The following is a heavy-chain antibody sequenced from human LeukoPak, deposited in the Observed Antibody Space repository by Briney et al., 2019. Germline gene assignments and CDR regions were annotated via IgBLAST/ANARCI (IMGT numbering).Heavy chain of an antibody. CDR2: IYHSGIT. CDR3: ARARAYNSCWYYFDY. Sequence: SQTLSLTCTVSGGSISSGDYYWRWIRQPPGTGLEWIGHIYHSGITYYNPSLKSRVTFLVDTSKNQFSLKVNSVTAADTAVYHCARARAYNSCWYYFDYWGQGTLVTVSS. J-gene: IGHJ4*02. D-gene: IGHD6-13*01. CDR1: GGSISSGDYY. V-gene: IGHV4-30-4*08.